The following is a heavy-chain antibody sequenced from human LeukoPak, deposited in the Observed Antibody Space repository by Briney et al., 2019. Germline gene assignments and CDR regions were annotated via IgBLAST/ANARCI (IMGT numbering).Heavy chain of an antibody. V-gene: IGHV4-34*01. CDR1: GGSFSGYY. CDR2: VNHSGST. CDR3: ARGTSENYYDSSGYYYLFDY. Sequence: SETLSLTCAVYGGSFSGYYWSWIRQRPGKGLEWIGEVNHSGSTNYNPSLKSRVTISVDTSKNQFSLKLSSVTAADTAVYYCARGTSENYYDSSGYYYLFDYWGQGTLVTVSS. D-gene: IGHD3-22*01. J-gene: IGHJ4*02.